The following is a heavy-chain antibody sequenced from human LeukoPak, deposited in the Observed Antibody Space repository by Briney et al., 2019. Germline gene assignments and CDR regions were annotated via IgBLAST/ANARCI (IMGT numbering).Heavy chain of an antibody. Sequence: PGGSLRLSCAASGFTFSTYIMHWVRQAPGMGLDWVAVISVDGNTKYYADSVKGRFTISRDNSKNTLYVQMNSLRTEDTAVYYCASGDSVTTSPPYYYAMDVWGQGTTVTVSS. CDR2: ISVDGNTK. V-gene: IGHV3-30-3*01. CDR3: ASGDSVTTSPPYYYAMDV. CDR1: GFTFSTYI. D-gene: IGHD4-17*01. J-gene: IGHJ6*02.